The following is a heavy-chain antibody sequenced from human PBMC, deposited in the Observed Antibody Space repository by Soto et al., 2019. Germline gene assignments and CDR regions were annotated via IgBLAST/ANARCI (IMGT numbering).Heavy chain of an antibody. J-gene: IGHJ5*02. CDR3: GSVRPSGYVLS. Sequence: PSETLSLTCTVSGGSLSSYYWTWIRQSPGKGLEWIGYVYFSGNTNYNPSLKSRVTISIDTSKNQFSLRLASVTAAHTAFYYCGSVRPSGYVLSWGQGTLVTVSS. D-gene: IGHD6-25*01. CDR1: GGSLSSYY. CDR2: VYFSGNT. V-gene: IGHV4-59*01.